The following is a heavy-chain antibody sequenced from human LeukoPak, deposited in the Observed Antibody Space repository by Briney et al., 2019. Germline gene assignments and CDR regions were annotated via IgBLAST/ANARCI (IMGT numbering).Heavy chain of an antibody. J-gene: IGHJ3*02. CDR2: IWYDGSNK. V-gene: IGHV3-33*01. CDR1: GFTFSSYG. D-gene: IGHD6-6*01. Sequence: GGSLRLSCAASGFTFSSYGMHWVRQAPGKGLEWVAVIWYDGSNKYYADSVKGRFTISRDNSKNTLYLQMNSLRAEDTAVYYCARDNRYSSSSLGDAIDIWGQGTMVTVSS. CDR3: ARDNRYSSSSLGDAIDI.